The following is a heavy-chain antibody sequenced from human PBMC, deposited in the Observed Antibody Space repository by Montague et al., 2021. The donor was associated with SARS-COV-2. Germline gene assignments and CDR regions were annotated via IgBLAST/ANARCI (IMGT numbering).Heavy chain of an antibody. Sequence: SETLSLTCAAYGGSFSGYYWSWIRQPPGKGLEWIGEINHSGSTNYNPSLKSRVTISVDTSKNQFSLKLSSVTAADTAVHYCARGYQLRFLEWSSRQSTFDYWGQGTLVTVSS. V-gene: IGHV4-34*01. J-gene: IGHJ4*02. CDR1: GGSFSGYY. D-gene: IGHD3-3*01. CDR2: INHSGST. CDR3: ARGYQLRFLEWSSRQSTFDY.